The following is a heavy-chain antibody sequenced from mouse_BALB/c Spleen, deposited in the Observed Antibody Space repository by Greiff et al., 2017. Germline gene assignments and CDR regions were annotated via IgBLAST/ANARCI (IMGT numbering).Heavy chain of an antibody. Sequence: EVQLKESGGGLVQPGGSLKLSCAASGFTFSSYGMSWVRQTPDKRLELVATINSNGGSTYYPDSVKGRFTISRDNAKNTLYLQMSSLKSEDTAMYYCADYYGSSPWFAYWGQGTLVTVSA. CDR3: ADYYGSSPWFAY. V-gene: IGHV5-6-3*01. CDR1: GFTFSSYG. CDR2: INSNGGST. D-gene: IGHD1-1*01. J-gene: IGHJ3*01.